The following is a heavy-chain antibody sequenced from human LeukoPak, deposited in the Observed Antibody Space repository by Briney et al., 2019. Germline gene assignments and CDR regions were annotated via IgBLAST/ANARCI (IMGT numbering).Heavy chain of an antibody. CDR2: INPNSGGT. CDR3: AREYCSSTSCYGAHFDY. D-gene: IGHD2-2*01. CDR1: GYTFTGYY. J-gene: IGHJ4*02. V-gene: IGHV1-2*02. Sequence: ASVKVSCKASGYTFTGYYMHWVRQAPGQGLEWMGWINPNSGGTNYAQKFQGRVTMTRDTSISTAYMELSRLRSDDTAVYYCAREYCSSTSCYGAHFDYWGQGTLVTVSS.